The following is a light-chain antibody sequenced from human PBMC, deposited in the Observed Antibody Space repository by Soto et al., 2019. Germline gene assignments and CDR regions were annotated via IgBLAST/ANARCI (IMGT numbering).Light chain of an antibody. Sequence: DIQMTQSPSTLSASVGDRVTITCRASQSTSTWLVWDQQKPGKAPKVLIYDASSLQSGVPSRFSGHGSGTDFTLTISSLQHDDSAIYYCQQYKTYTTFGQGTKLEIK. J-gene: IGKJ2*01. CDR3: QQYKTYTT. CDR1: QSTSTW. V-gene: IGKV1-5*01. CDR2: DAS.